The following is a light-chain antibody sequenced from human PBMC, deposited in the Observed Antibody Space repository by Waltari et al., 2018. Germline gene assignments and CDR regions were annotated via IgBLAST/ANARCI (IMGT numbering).Light chain of an antibody. V-gene: IGLV4-69*01. CDR2: VNNDGTH. CDR3: QTWGPGIRV. Sequence: QLMLTQSPSASASLGDSVKLTCTLSSGHRTYAIAWHQQQPAKGPRYLMKVNNDGTHSKGDGIPDRFSGSSSGAERYLTISSLQSEDDAEYYCQTWGPGIRVFGGGTKLTVL. J-gene: IGLJ3*02. CDR1: SGHRTYA.